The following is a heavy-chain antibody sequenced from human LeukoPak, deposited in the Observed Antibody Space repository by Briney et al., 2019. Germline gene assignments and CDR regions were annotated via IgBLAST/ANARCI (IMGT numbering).Heavy chain of an antibody. Sequence: GGSLRLSCAISGFAFTSNFVSWVRQAPGKGLEWVSVIYGAGSIYYADSVSGRFTTSRDISKSTLYLQMSSLRTEDTAVYYCTKGLARYQLPTYDYYAMDVWGPGTTVTVSS. V-gene: IGHV3-53*05. CDR2: IYGAGSI. J-gene: IGHJ6*02. CDR1: GFAFTSNF. D-gene: IGHD2-2*01. CDR3: TKGLARYQLPTYDYYAMDV.